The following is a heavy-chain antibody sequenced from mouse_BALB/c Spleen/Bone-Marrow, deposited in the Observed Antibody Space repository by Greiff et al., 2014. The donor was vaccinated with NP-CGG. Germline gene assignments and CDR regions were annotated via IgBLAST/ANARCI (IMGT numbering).Heavy chain of an antibody. CDR1: GFTFSSFG. V-gene: IGHV5-17*02. CDR2: ISSGSSTI. J-gene: IGHJ2*01. CDR3: ARSGSSSGYFDY. Sequence: EVHLVESGGGLVQPGGSRKLSCAASGFTFSSFGMHWVRQAPEKGLEWVAYISSGSSTIYYAGTVMGRFTISRDNPKNTLFLQMTSLRSEDTAMYYCARSGSSSGYFDYWGQGTTLTVSS. D-gene: IGHD1-1*01.